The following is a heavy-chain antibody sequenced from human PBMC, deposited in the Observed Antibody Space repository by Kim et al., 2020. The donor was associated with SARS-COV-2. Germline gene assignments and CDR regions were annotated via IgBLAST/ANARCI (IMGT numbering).Heavy chain of an antibody. CDR3: ARRTLGGIAVAGRGYFDY. CDR1: GYSFTSYW. CDR2: IYPGDSDT. Sequence: GESLKISCKGSGYSFTSYWIGWVRQMPGKGLEWMGIIYPGDSDTRYSPSFQGQVTISADKSISTAYLQWSSLKASDTAMYYCARRTLGGIAVAGRGYFDYWGQGTLVTVSS. D-gene: IGHD6-19*01. J-gene: IGHJ4*02. V-gene: IGHV5-51*01.